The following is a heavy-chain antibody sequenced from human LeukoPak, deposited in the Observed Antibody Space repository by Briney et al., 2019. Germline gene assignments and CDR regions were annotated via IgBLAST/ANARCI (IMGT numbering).Heavy chain of an antibody. CDR2: INPNSGGT. CDR1: GYTFTGYY. Sequence: ASVKVSCKSSGYTFTGYYMHWVRQAPGQGLEWMGWINPNSGGTNYAQKFQGRVTMTRDTSISTAYMELSRLRSDDTAVYYCARSGYSGYDSGGYWGQGTLVTVSS. J-gene: IGHJ4*02. D-gene: IGHD5-12*01. CDR3: ARSGYSGYDSGGY. V-gene: IGHV1-2*02.